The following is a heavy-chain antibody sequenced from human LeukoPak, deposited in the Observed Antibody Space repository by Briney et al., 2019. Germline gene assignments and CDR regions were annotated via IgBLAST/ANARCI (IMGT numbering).Heavy chain of an antibody. CDR3: ARENRDSNGWS. CDR1: GFSFDSYG. D-gene: IGHD6-19*01. Sequence: GGSLRLSCAASGFSFDSYGLSWVRQAPGKGLQWVSYISGNGGTTYYADSVEGRSTISRDNAKNSLYLQMNSLRVEDTAFYYCARENRDSNGWSWGQGTLVTVSS. J-gene: IGHJ1*01. CDR2: ISGNGGTT. V-gene: IGHV3-48*04.